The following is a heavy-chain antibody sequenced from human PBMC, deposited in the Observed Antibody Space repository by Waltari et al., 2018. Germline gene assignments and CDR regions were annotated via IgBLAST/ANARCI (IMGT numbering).Heavy chain of an antibody. CDR1: GYTFTTYP. Sequence: QVQLVQSGAELRKPGASVKVSCQTSGYTFTTYPIQWVRQAPGQGPEWMGVIRPSGGSTRYSQKFQGRVTVTRDTSTSTVYMELSSLTSEDTAVYYCARNPVKTRMEYGMDVWGQGTTVIVSS. J-gene: IGHJ6*02. CDR2: IRPSGGST. V-gene: IGHV1-46*01. CDR3: ARNPVKTRMEYGMDV. D-gene: IGHD3-3*01.